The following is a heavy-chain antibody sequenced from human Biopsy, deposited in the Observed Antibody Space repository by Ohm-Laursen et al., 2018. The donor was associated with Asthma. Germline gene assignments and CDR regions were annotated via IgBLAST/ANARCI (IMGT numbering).Heavy chain of an antibody. CDR2: GGSYYDGGLK. CDR3: ARDVMEWYLPAFDF. V-gene: IGHV3-30-3*01. CDR1: GFTFRSYA. J-gene: IGHJ4*02. D-gene: IGHD3-3*01. Sequence: SLRLSCAASGFTFRSYAMHWVRQAPGKGLEWVAVGGSYYDGGLKYYADSVNGRFIASRDDSKNTLYLQMNSLRPDDTAVYYCARDVMEWYLPAFDFWGQGTLVTVSS.